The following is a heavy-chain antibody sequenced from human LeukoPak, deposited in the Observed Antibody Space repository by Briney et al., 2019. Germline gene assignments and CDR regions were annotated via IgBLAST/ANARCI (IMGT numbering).Heavy chain of an antibody. Sequence: GGSLRLSCAASGFTFSNAWMSWVRQAPGKGLEWVGRIKSKTDGGTTDYAAPVKGRFTISRDDSKNTLYLQMNSLKTEDTAVYYCTTDPSDWDAFDIWGQGTMVTVSS. CDR3: TTDPSDWDAFDI. V-gene: IGHV3-15*01. CDR1: GFTFSNAW. D-gene: IGHD2-21*02. J-gene: IGHJ3*02. CDR2: IKSKTDGGTT.